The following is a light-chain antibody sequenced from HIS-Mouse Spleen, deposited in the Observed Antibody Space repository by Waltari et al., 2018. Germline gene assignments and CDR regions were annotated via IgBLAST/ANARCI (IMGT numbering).Light chain of an antibody. CDR2: DVS. CDR3: SSYTSSSTWV. V-gene: IGLV2-14*03. J-gene: IGLJ3*02. Sequence: QSALTQPASVSGSPGQSIPISCTGTSSHVGGYTYVSWYHQHPGKAPKLMIYDVSNRPSGVSNRFSGSKSGNTASLTISGLQAEDEADYYCSSYTSSSTWVFGGGTKLTVL. CDR1: SSHVGGYTY.